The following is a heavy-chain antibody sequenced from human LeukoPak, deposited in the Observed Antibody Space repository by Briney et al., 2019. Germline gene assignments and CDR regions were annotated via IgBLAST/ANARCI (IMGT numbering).Heavy chain of an antibody. CDR1: GYTFTSYG. CDR3: ARDNTGSLIN. V-gene: IGHV1-2*02. D-gene: IGHD3-10*01. J-gene: IGHJ4*02. Sequence: ASVKVSCKASGYTFTSYGISWVRQAPGQGLEWMGWINPNSGGTNYAQKFQGRVTMTRDTSISTAYMELSRLRSDDTAVYYCARDNTGSLINWGQGTLVTVSS. CDR2: INPNSGGT.